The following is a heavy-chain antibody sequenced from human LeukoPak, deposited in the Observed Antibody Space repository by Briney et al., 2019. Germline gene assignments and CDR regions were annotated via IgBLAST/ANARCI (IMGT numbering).Heavy chain of an antibody. CDR3: ARDWSVGIAARRIAGY. Sequence: ASVKVSCKASGYTFTGYYMHWVRQAPGQGLEWMGWINPNSGGTNYAQKFQGRVTMTRDTSISTAYMELSRLRSDDTAVYYCARDWSVGIAARRIAGYWGQGTLVTVSS. D-gene: IGHD6-6*01. CDR2: INPNSGGT. CDR1: GYTFTGYY. V-gene: IGHV1-2*02. J-gene: IGHJ4*02.